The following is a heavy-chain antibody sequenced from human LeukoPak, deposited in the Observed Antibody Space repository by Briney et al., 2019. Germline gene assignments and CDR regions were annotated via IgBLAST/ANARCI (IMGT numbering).Heavy chain of an antibody. J-gene: IGHJ4*02. V-gene: IGHV3-7*01. Sequence: PGGSLRLSCAASGFTFSSYRMNWIRQAPGKGLEWVANIKQEGSEKYYVDSVKGRFTISRDNAKNSLYLQMNSLRAEDTAVYYCARDKSYGDSSDYWGQGTLVTVSS. CDR1: GFTFSSYR. D-gene: IGHD4-17*01. CDR3: ARDKSYGDSSDY. CDR2: IKQEGSEK.